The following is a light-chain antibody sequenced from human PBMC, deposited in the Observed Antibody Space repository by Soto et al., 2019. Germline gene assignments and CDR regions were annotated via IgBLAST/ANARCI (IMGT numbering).Light chain of an antibody. V-gene: IGLV1-51*02. CDR2: ENN. Sequence: QSVLTQPPSVSAAPGQTVTISCFGSSSNIGNNYVSWYQQLPGTAPKLLIFENNRRPSGIPDRFSGSKSGASATLGITELQTGDEADYYCATWDDSLRGVFGGGTKVPS. J-gene: IGLJ2*01. CDR1: SSNIGNNY. CDR3: ATWDDSLRGV.